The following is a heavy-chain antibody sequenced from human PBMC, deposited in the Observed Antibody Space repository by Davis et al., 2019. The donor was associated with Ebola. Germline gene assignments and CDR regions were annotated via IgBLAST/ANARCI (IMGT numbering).Heavy chain of an antibody. CDR2: INTNTGSP. V-gene: IGHV7-4-1*02. D-gene: IGHD4-23*01. CDR3: ARERGFGGNPRLNGNWFDP. Sequence: AASVKVSCKASGCIFTSYSLNWVRQAPGQGLEWMGWINTNTGSPTYAQGFTGRFVFSLDTSVNTSFLQITSLKSDDTAVYYCARERGFGGNPRLNGNWFDPWGQGTLVTVSS. J-gene: IGHJ5*02. CDR1: GCIFTSYS.